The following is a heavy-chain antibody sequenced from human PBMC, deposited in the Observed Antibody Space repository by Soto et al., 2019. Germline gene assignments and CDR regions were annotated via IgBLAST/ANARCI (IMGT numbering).Heavy chain of an antibody. CDR3: AKDRSGYYYSFYC. J-gene: IGHJ4*02. D-gene: IGHD3-22*01. Sequence: GGSLRHTCAASGFTFSGYAMSWVRQAPGKGLEWVSAISGSGGSTYYADSVKGRFTISRDNSKNTLYLQMNSLRAEDTAVYYCAKDRSGYYYSFYCWGQGTLVTVSS. V-gene: IGHV3-23*01. CDR1: GFTFSGYA. CDR2: ISGSGGST.